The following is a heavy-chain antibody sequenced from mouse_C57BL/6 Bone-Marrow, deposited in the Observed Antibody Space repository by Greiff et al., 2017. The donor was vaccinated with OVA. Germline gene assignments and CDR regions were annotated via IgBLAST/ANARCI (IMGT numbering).Heavy chain of an antibody. V-gene: IGHV1-81*01. J-gene: IGHJ3*01. Sequence: QVQLPQSGAELARPGASVKLSCKASGYTFTSYGISWVKQRTGPGLEWLGEIYPRSGTPYYNEKFKGKATLTADKSSSTAYMELRSLTSEDSAVYFCARKGLRPFAYWGQGTLVTVSA. CDR3: ARKGLRPFAY. CDR1: GYTFTSYG. CDR2: IYPRSGTP. D-gene: IGHD2-4*01.